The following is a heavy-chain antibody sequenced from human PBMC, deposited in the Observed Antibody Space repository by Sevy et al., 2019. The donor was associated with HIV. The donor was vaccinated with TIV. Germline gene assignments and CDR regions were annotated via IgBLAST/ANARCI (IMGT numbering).Heavy chain of an antibody. CDR1: GFSFTWYW. D-gene: IGHD3-10*01. J-gene: IGHJ3*02. Sequence: GGSLRLSCAASGFSFTWYWMSWVRQTPEKGLEWVANIKKDGSEKNYVDSVKGRFTISRENAKNSLYLQMNSLRAEDTAVHYCESKGGSRPNYAFDTWGQGTMVTVSS. V-gene: IGHV3-7*01. CDR3: ESKGGSRPNYAFDT. CDR2: IKKDGSEK.